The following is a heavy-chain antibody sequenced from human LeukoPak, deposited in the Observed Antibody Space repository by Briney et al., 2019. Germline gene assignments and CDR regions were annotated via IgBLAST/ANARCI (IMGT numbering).Heavy chain of an antibody. D-gene: IGHD5-18*01. J-gene: IGHJ4*02. CDR3: AREGYTYSGEEYYFDY. Sequence: ASVKVSCKASGGTFSSYAISWVRQAPGQGLEWMGGIIPIFGTANYAQNFQGRVTITADESTSTAYMELSSLRSEDTAVYYCAREGYTYSGEEYYFDYWGQGTLVTVSS. CDR2: IIPIFGTA. V-gene: IGHV1-69*13. CDR1: GGTFSSYA.